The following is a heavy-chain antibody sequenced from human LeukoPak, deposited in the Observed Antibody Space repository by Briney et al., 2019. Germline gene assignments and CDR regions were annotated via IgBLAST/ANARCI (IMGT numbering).Heavy chain of an antibody. J-gene: IGHJ4*02. CDR2: INHSGST. D-gene: IGHD3-16*02. CDR3: ARTYYDYAWGSYRRPRFDY. Sequence: SETLSLTCAVYGGSFSGYYWSWIRQPPGKGLEWIGEINHSGSTNYNPSLKSRVTISVDTSKNQFSLKLSSVTAADTAVYYCARTYYDYAWGSYRRPRFDYWGQGTLVTVSS. CDR1: GGSFSGYY. V-gene: IGHV4-34*01.